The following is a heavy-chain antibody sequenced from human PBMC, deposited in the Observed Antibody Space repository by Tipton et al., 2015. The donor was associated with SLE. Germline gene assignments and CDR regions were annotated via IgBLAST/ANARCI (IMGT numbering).Heavy chain of an antibody. D-gene: IGHD2-15*01. CDR2: VSYTGST. CDR3: ARQRSISSSYFRDYFDY. CDR1: GGSISNTLYY. J-gene: IGHJ4*02. Sequence: TLSLTCTVSGGSISNTLYYWGWIRQPPGKGLEWIGSVSYTGSTNYNPSLRSRVTISVDTSKNQLTLRLRSATAAETAVYYCARQRSISSSYFRDYFDYWGQGNPVTVSS. V-gene: IGHV4-39*01.